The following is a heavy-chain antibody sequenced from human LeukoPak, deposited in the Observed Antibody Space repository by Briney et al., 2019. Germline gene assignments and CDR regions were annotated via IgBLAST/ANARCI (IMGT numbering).Heavy chain of an antibody. CDR2: INHSGST. J-gene: IGHJ5*02. Sequence: SETLSLTCTVSGGSISSGGYYWSWIRQPPGKGLEWIGEINHSGSTNYNPSLKSRVTISVDTSKNQFSLKLSSVTAADTAVYYCARGPKRGGWFDPWGQGTLVTVSS. V-gene: IGHV4-39*07. CDR1: GGSISSGGYY. CDR3: ARGPKRGGWFDP.